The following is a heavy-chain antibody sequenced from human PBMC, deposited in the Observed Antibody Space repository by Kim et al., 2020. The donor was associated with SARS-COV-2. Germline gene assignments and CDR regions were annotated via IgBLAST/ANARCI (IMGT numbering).Heavy chain of an antibody. V-gene: IGHV3-7*01. CDR2: INQHGGEI. Sequence: GGSLRLSCVVSGFSFSSFWMTWVRQAPGKGLEWVASINQHGGEIYYVDSVKGRFTISRDNAKNSLYLQMNSLRVEDTAVYYCAGSSVLYYYNGMDVWGQGTTVTVSS. CDR1: GFSFSSFW. J-gene: IGHJ6*02. D-gene: IGHD3-10*01. CDR3: AGSSVLYYYNGMDV.